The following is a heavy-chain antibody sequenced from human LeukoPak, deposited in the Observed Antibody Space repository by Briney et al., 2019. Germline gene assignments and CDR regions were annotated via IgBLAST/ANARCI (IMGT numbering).Heavy chain of an antibody. CDR1: GFTFSSYA. J-gene: IGHJ4*02. D-gene: IGHD5-12*01. V-gene: IGHV3-30-3*01. Sequence: GGSLRLSCAASGFTFSSYAMHWVRQAPGKGLEWVAVISYDGSNKYYADSVKGRFTISRDNSKNTLYLQMNSLRAEDTAVYYCARDSGYSGYDSPVYYWGQGTLVTVSS. CDR3: ARDSGYSGYDSPVYY. CDR2: ISYDGSNK.